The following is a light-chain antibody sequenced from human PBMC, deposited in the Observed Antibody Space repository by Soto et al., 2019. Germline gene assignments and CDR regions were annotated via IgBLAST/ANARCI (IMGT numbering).Light chain of an antibody. V-gene: IGKV1-27*01. Sequence: DIQVNQSPTSLSASVGDRVTINCRASQDIRNFVAWYQQKPGKAPKLLIYAASTLQSGVPSRFSGSGSGTDFTLTINSLQPEDVATYSCQKYSSVPVFGPGTKVEIK. CDR3: QKYSSVPV. J-gene: IGKJ3*01. CDR2: AAS. CDR1: QDIRNF.